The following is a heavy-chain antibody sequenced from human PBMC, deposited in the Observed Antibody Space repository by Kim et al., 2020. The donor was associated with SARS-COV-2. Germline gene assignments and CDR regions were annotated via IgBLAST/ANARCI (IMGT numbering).Heavy chain of an antibody. CDR1: GGSFSGYY. D-gene: IGHD2-21*01. CDR3: ASGTLGDLGDY. J-gene: IGHJ4*02. CDR2: INHSGST. V-gene: IGHV4-34*01. Sequence: SETLSLTCAVYGGSFSGYYWSWIRQPPGKGLEWIGEINHSGSTNYNPSLKSRVTISVDTSKNQFSLKLSSVTAADTAVYYCASGTLGDLGDYWGQGTLVTVSS.